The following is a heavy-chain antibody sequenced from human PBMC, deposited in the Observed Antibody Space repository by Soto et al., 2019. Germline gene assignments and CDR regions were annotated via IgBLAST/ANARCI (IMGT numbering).Heavy chain of an antibody. V-gene: IGHV4-59*02. Sequence: QVQLQESGPGLVKPSETLSLSCTVSGDSVSSYYWRWIRQLPGRGLEWIGYIYISGNTNYNPSLQSRVTISRDTSKNQFSLNLKSVTAADTAVYYCARGVLRYYHYGMDVWGQGTTVTVSS. J-gene: IGHJ6*02. CDR3: ARGVLRYYHYGMDV. CDR1: GDSVSSYY. CDR2: IYISGNT.